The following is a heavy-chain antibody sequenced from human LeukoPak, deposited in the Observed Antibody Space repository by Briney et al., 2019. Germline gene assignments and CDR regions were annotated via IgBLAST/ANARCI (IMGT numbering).Heavy chain of an antibody. D-gene: IGHD3-10*01. CDR1: GYTFTSYD. Sequence: VASVKVSCKASGYTFTSYDINWVRQATGQGLEWMGWMNPNSGNTGYAQKFQGRVTMTRNTSISTAYMELSSLRSEDTAVYYCARVQSRYGSGSYAYWGQGTLVTVSS. CDR2: MNPNSGNT. V-gene: IGHV1-8*01. J-gene: IGHJ4*02. CDR3: ARVQSRYGSGSYAY.